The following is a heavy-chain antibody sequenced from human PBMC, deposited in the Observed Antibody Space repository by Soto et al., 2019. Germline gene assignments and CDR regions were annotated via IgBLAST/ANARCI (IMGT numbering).Heavy chain of an antibody. CDR1: GYTFTSYD. CDR2: MNPNSGNT. J-gene: IGHJ4*02. CDR3: ARGQSSRGQQLVLVFDY. V-gene: IGHV1-8*01. D-gene: IGHD6-13*01. Sequence: ASVKVSCKASGYTFTSYDINWVRQATGQGLEWMGWMNPNSGNTGYAQKFQGRVTMTRNTSISTAYMGLSSLRSEDTAVYYCARGQSSRGQQLVLVFDYWGQGTLVTVSS.